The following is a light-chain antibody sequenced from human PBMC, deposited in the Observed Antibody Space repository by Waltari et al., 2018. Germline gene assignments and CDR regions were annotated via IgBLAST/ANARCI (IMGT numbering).Light chain of an antibody. V-gene: IGLV1-47*01. CDR3: AAWDDSLSGVS. J-gene: IGLJ2*01. Sequence: QSVLTQPPSASATPGQRVTISCTGSTSNIGNNYVYWYQQLPETAPKPLIYKNNQRPSWVPDRFSGSQSGTSASLAISGLRSEDEAEYYCAAWDDSLSGVSFGGGTKLTVL. CDR1: TSNIGNNY. CDR2: KNN.